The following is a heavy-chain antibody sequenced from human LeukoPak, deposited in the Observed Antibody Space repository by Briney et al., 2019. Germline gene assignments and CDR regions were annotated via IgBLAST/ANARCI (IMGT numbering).Heavy chain of an antibody. Sequence: SETLSLTCAVYGGSFSGYYWSWIRQPPGKGLEWIGEINHSGSTNYNPSLKSRVTISVDTSKNQFSLKLSSVTAADTAVYYCARHQPRDGYNFLDYWGQGTLVTVSS. V-gene: IGHV4-34*01. J-gene: IGHJ4*02. D-gene: IGHD5-24*01. CDR3: ARHQPRDGYNFLDY. CDR1: GGSFSGYY. CDR2: INHSGST.